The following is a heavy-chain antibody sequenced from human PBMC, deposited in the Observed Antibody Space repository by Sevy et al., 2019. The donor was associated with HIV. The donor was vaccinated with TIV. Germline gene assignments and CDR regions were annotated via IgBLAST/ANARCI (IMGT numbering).Heavy chain of an antibody. D-gene: IGHD5-12*01. CDR2: INWNGGTK. CDR1: GFTFENYG. J-gene: IGHJ5*02. V-gene: IGHV3-20*04. CDR3: ARNTGFAYGDNWFDP. Sequence: GGSLRLSCAVSGFTFENYGMSWVRQAPGKGLEWVTGINWNGGTKNYVDSVKGRFTISRDNAKNSLNLHMDSLRVEDTAVYYCARNTGFAYGDNWFDPWGQGTLVTVSS.